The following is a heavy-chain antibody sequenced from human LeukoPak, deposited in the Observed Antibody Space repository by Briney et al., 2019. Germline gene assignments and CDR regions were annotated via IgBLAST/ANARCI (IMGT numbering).Heavy chain of an antibody. J-gene: IGHJ4*02. D-gene: IGHD4-11*01. V-gene: IGHV3-21*01. CDR2: ISSSSSYI. CDR3: ARTQYPEYFFDY. Sequence: GRSLRLSCAASGFTFSSYSMNWVRQAPGKGLEWVSSISSSSSYIYYADSVKGRFTISRDNAKNSLYLQMNSLRAEDTAVYYCARTQYPEYFFDYWGQGTLVTVSS. CDR1: GFTFSSYS.